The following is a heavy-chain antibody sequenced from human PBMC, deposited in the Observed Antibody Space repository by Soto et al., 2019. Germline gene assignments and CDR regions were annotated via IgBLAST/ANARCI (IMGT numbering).Heavy chain of an antibody. CDR1: GYTLTELS. CDR3: ETEITMYRGPSNWFYP. V-gene: IGHV1-24*01. CDR2: FDPEDGET. D-gene: IGHD3-10*01. Sequence: QVQLVQSGAEVKKPGASVKVSCKVSGYTLTELSMHWVRQAPGKGLEWMGGFDPEDGETINAQKFQVRVTMTEDTSKDRAYKELSSLRSEDTTVYYCETEITMYRGPSNWFYPWGQGPLVTVSS. J-gene: IGHJ5*02.